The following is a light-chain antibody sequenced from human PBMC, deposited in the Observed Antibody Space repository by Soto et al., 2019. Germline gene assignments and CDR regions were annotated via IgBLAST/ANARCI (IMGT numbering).Light chain of an antibody. Sequence: EVVLPQSPATLSLSPGERVNLSCRASQSVYSYLAWYQQKPGQAPRLLIYDASKRATGISARFSGSGSGTDLTLTISSLEPEDFAVYYCQQRSDWPLFTFGPGTKVDVK. V-gene: IGKV3-11*01. CDR2: DAS. CDR1: QSVYSY. CDR3: QQRSDWPLFT. J-gene: IGKJ3*01.